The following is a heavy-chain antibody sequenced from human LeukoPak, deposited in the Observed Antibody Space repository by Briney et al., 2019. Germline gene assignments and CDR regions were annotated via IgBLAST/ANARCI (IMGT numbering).Heavy chain of an antibody. CDR2: ISFDGSNK. CDR1: GFTFSTYD. J-gene: IGHJ4*02. Sequence: RRSLRLSCAASGFTFSTYDMHWVRQAPGKGLEWVAVISFDGSNKYYADSVKGRFTISRDNSKNTLYLQLNSLRVEDTAQYYCAKGDDYGESWGQGTLVTVSS. V-gene: IGHV3-30*18. CDR3: AKGDDYGES.